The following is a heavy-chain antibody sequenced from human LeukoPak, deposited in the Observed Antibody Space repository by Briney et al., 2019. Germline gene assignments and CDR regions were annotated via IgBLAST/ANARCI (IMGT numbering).Heavy chain of an antibody. V-gene: IGHV4-31*03. J-gene: IGHJ4*02. CDR2: IYYSGSS. CDR1: GGSISSGDYY. CDR3: ARFYDSSGPARNSFDY. Sequence: NPSETLSLTCTVSGGSISSGDYYWSWIRQHPGKGLEWIGYIYYSGSSYYNPSLKSRVTISVDTSKNQFSLKLSSVTAADTAVYYCARFYDSSGPARNSFDYWGQGTLVTASS. D-gene: IGHD3-22*01.